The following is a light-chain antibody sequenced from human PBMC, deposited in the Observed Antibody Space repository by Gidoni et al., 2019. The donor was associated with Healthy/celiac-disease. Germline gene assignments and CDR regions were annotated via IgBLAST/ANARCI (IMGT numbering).Light chain of an antibody. CDR2: GNS. Sequence: QSVLTQPPAVSGAPGQRVTISCTGSSSNIGAGYDVHWYQQLPVTSPILLIYGNSNRPSGVPDRFSGSKSGTSASLAITGLQAEDEADYYCQSYDSSLSGPVVFGGGTKLTVL. J-gene: IGLJ2*01. CDR3: QSYDSSLSGPVV. V-gene: IGLV1-40*01. CDR1: SSNIGAGYD.